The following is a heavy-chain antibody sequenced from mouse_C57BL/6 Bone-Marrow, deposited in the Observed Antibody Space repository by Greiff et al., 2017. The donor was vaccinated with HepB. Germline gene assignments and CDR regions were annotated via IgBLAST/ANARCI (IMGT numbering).Heavy chain of an antibody. V-gene: IGHV1-26*01. D-gene: IGHD1-1*01. CDR2: INPNNGGT. CDR3: ARSPIYYYGSSLFAY. CDR1: GYTFTDYY. J-gene: IGHJ3*01. Sequence: VQLQQSGPELVKPGASVKISCKASGYTFTDYYMNWVKQSHGKSLEWIGDINPNNGGTSYNQKFKGKATLTVDKSSSTAYMELRSLTSEDSAVYYCARSPIYYYGSSLFAYWGQGTLVTVSA.